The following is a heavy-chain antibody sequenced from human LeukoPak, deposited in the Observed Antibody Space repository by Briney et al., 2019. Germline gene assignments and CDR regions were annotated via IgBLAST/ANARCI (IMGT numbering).Heavy chain of an antibody. CDR2: INHSGST. V-gene: IGHV4-34*01. J-gene: IGHJ6*03. Sequence: SETLSLTCAVYGGSFSGYYWSWIRQPPGKGLEWIGEINHSGSTNYNPSLKSRVTISVDTSKNQFSLKLSPVTAADTAVYYCARTLRGYYYYMDVWGKGTTVTVSS. CDR1: GGSFSGYY. CDR3: ARTLRGYYYYMDV. D-gene: IGHD3-10*01.